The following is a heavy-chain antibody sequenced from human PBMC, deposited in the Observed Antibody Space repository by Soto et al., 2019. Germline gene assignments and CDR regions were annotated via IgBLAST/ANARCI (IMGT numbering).Heavy chain of an antibody. CDR1: GVSFSGYY. V-gene: IGHV4-34*01. Sequence: SETLSLTCAVHGVSFSGYYWTWIRQPPGKGLEWIGEINHTGGTNYNPSLKSRLTMSMDTSQSHFSLKLSSVTAADTAVYYCARGLKRYYYQISGHYYHYFDYWGQGALVTVS. CDR2: INHTGGT. D-gene: IGHD3-22*01. CDR3: ARGLKRYYYQISGHYYHYFDY. J-gene: IGHJ4*02.